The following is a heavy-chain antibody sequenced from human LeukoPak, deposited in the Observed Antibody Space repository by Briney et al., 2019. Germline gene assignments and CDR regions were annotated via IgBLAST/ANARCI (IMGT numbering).Heavy chain of an antibody. CDR1: GYSFTSYW. D-gene: IGHD7-27*01. Sequence: GESLKISCKGSGYSFTSYWIGWVRQMPGKGLEWMGIIYPGDSDTRYSPSFQGQVTISADKSISTAYLQWSNLKASDTAMCYCARHRLGIRDAFDIWGQGTMVSVSS. CDR3: ARHRLGIRDAFDI. V-gene: IGHV5-51*01. CDR2: IYPGDSDT. J-gene: IGHJ3*02.